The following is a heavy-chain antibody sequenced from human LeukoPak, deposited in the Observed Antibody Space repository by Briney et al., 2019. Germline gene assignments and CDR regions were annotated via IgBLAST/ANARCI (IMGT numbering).Heavy chain of an antibody. CDR1: GGSISSYF. CDR2: IYYSGSS. D-gene: IGHD6-19*01. CDR3: ARGAAVSGGFDY. J-gene: IGHJ4*02. Sequence: SETLSLTCTVSGGSISSYFWSWIRQPPGKGLEWIGYIYYSGSSNYNPSLKSRVTISVDTSKNQFSLKLSSVTAADTAVYYCARGAAVSGGFDYWGQGTLVTVSS. V-gene: IGHV4-59*12.